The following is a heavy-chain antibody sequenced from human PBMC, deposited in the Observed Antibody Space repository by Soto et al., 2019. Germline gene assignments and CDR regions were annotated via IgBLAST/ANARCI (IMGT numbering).Heavy chain of an antibody. V-gene: IGHV3-48*02. Sequence: PWWALRLSCSASVFTFSSYSMNCFRQAPGKGLEWVSYISIGSSTIYYADSVKGRFTISRDNAKNSLSLQMNSLRDEDTAVYYCARDNGMAGSFDPWGQGTLVTVSS. J-gene: IGHJ5*02. D-gene: IGHD2-8*01. CDR1: VFTFSSYS. CDR3: ARDNGMAGSFDP. CDR2: ISIGSSTI.